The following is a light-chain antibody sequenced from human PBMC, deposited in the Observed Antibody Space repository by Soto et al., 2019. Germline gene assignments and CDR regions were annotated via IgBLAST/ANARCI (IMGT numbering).Light chain of an antibody. V-gene: IGLV1-47*01. Sequence: QSVLTQQPSASGTPGQRVTISCSGSSSNIGSNYVYWYQQLPGTAPKLLIYRNNQRPSGVPDRFSGSKSGPSASLAISGVRSEDEADYYCTAWDDTLRGPLFGGGTKLTVL. CDR2: RNN. CDR1: SSNIGSNY. CDR3: TAWDDTLRGPL. J-gene: IGLJ2*01.